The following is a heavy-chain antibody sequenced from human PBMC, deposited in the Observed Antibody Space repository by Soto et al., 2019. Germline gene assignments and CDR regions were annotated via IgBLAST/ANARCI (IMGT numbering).Heavy chain of an antibody. Sequence: EVQLVESGGGLVQPGGSLRLSCAASGFTVSSNYMSWVRQAPGKGLEWVSVIYSGGSTYYADSVKGRFTISRDNSKNTLYLQMNSLRAEDTAVYYCARDSLDSSGYYPTDYWGQGTLVTVSS. J-gene: IGHJ4*02. CDR1: GFTVSSNY. D-gene: IGHD3-22*01. CDR3: ARDSLDSSGYYPTDY. V-gene: IGHV3-66*01. CDR2: IYSGGST.